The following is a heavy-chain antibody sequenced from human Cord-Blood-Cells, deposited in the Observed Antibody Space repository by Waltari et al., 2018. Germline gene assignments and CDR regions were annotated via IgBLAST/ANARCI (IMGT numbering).Heavy chain of an antibody. V-gene: IGHV1-18*01. CDR2: ISAYKSNT. Sequence: QVQLVQSGAEVKKPGASVKVSCKASGYTFTSYGISWVRQAPGQGLEWMGWISAYKSNTNDAQKLQGRVTITTDTSTSTASMELRSLRSDDTAVYYCARDRLRVGANNWFDPWGQGTLVTVSS. CDR1: GYTFTSYG. D-gene: IGHD1-26*01. CDR3: ARDRLRVGANNWFDP. J-gene: IGHJ5*02.